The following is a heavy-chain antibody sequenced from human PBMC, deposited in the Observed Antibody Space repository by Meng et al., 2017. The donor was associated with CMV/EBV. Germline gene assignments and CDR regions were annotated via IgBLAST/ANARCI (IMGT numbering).Heavy chain of an antibody. Sequence: SVKVSCKASGYTFTSYGISWVRQAPGQGLEWMGGIIPIFGTANYAQKFQGRVTITTDESTSTAYMELSSLRSEDTAVYYCARVEMATSIRDHYGMDVWGQGTTVTVSS. D-gene: IGHD5-24*01. V-gene: IGHV1-69*05. CDR3: ARVEMATSIRDHYGMDV. J-gene: IGHJ6*02. CDR1: GYTFTSYG. CDR2: IIPIFGTA.